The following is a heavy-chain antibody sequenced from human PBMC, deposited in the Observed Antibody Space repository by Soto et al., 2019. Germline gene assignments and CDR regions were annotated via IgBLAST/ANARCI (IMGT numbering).Heavy chain of an antibody. CDR3: ARDHSGSASGFFDC. J-gene: IGHJ4*02. Sequence: PSETLSLTCTVSGGSISSYYWSWIRQPPGKGLEWFGYLYYSGSTNYNPSLKSRVTISVDTSKNLFSLKLSSVTAADTAVYYCARDHSGSASGFFDCWGQGTLVTVSS. D-gene: IGHD1-26*01. V-gene: IGHV4-59*01. CDR2: LYYSGST. CDR1: GGSISSYY.